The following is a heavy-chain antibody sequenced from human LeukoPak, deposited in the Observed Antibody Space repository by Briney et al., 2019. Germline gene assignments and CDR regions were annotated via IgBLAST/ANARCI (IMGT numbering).Heavy chain of an antibody. CDR3: AREDYYGSGSYNPDAFDI. D-gene: IGHD3-10*01. J-gene: IGHJ3*02. CDR2: IYNSWTT. CDR1: GDSVSSGSNY. V-gene: IGHV4-61*10. Sequence: SETLSLTCTVSGDSVSSGSNYWSWIRQPAGKGLEWIGRIYNSWTTNYNPSLKSRVTISVDTSKNQFSLKLSSVTAADTAVYHCAREDYYGSGSYNPDAFDIWGQGTMVTVSS.